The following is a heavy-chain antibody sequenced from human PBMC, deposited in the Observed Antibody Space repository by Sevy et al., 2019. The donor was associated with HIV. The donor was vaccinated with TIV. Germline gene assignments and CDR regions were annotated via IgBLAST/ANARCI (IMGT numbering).Heavy chain of an antibody. CDR3: ARAQQVTMLVVIGGLYFDF. Sequence: GGSLRLSCAASGFTFEEYAIHWVRQRPGKGLEWVAGINWNSASLGYADSVKGRFTISRDNARNSLYLQMESLRAEDTAVYYCARAQQVTMLVVIGGLYFDFWGQGTLVTVSS. V-gene: IGHV3-9*01. CDR2: INWNSASL. CDR1: GFTFEEYA. D-gene: IGHD3-22*01. J-gene: IGHJ4*02.